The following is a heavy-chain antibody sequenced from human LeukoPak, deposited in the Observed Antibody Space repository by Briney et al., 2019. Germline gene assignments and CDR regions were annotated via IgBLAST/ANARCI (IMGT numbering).Heavy chain of an antibody. Sequence: SVKVSCKASGGTFSSYAISWVRQAPGQGLEWMGRIIPILGIANYAQKFQGRVTITADKSTSTAYMELSSLRSEDTAVYYCARDICSGGSCYSSYWGQGTLVTVSS. D-gene: IGHD2-15*01. V-gene: IGHV1-69*04. J-gene: IGHJ4*02. CDR3: ARDICSGGSCYSSY. CDR2: IIPILGIA. CDR1: GGTFSSYA.